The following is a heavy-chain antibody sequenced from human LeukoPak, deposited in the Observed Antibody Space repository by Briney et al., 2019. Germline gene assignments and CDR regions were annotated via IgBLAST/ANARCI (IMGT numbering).Heavy chain of an antibody. V-gene: IGHV4-59*01. CDR1: GGSISSYY. Sequence: SETLSLTCTVSGGSISSYYWSWIRQPPGKGLEWIGYIYYSGSTSYNPSLKSRVTISVDTSKNQFSLKLSSVTAADTAVYYCARDLTGAGGPIYAFDIWGQGTMVTVSS. D-gene: IGHD7-27*01. CDR3: ARDLTGAGGPIYAFDI. J-gene: IGHJ3*02. CDR2: IYYSGST.